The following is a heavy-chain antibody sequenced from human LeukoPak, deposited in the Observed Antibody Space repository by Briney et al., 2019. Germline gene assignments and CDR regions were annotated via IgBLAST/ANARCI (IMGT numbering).Heavy chain of an antibody. Sequence: GESLKISRKASGYTFTHQWIGWVRQKSGSGLEWMGIFFPRDSDTRYSPSFKGHVSLSADTSINSAYLEWSRLEASDTAIYYCARHSDVIGAIWGQGTLVTVSS. J-gene: IGHJ4*02. V-gene: IGHV5-51*01. D-gene: IGHD3-10*01. CDR2: FFPRDSDT. CDR3: ARHSDVIGAI. CDR1: GYTFTHQW.